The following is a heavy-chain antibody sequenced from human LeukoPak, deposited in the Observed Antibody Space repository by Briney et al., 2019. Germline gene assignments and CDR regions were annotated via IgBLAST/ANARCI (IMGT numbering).Heavy chain of an antibody. Sequence: GGSLGLSCAASGFNFSNYWMHWVRQAPGKGLVWVSRIKSDGSTTAYADSVKGRFTISRDNAKNTLYLQMNSLRAEDTAVYHCARDWGYSYGLDYWGQGTLVTVSS. D-gene: IGHD5-18*01. CDR1: GFNFSNYW. J-gene: IGHJ4*02. CDR3: ARDWGYSYGLDY. CDR2: IKSDGSTT. V-gene: IGHV3-74*01.